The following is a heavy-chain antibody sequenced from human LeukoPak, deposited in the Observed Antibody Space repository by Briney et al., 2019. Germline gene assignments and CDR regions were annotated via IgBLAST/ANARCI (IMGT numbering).Heavy chain of an antibody. Sequence: SETLSLTCTVSGGSISSYYWSWIRQPPGKGLEWIGYIYYSGSTNYNPSLKNRVTISVDTSKNQFSLKLSSVTAADTAVYYCAREGECSGGSCYPNDAFDIWGQGTMVTVPS. CDR3: AREGECSGGSCYPNDAFDI. V-gene: IGHV4-59*01. CDR1: GGSISSYY. J-gene: IGHJ3*02. D-gene: IGHD2-15*01. CDR2: IYYSGST.